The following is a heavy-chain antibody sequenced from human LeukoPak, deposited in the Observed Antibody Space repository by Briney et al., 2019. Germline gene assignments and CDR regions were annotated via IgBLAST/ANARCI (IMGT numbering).Heavy chain of an antibody. CDR3: ARLVLRFLEWFDAFDI. D-gene: IGHD3-3*01. CDR1: GFSLSTTGVG. CDR2: IYCDEDK. Sequence: ESRPTPVKPTQTLTLTCSFTGFSLSTTGVGGGWSRQPPAKALESLAVIYCDEDKRYSPSLNSRLTITKDTSRNQVVLTMTNMDPVDTDTYYCARLVLRFLEWFDAFDIWGQGTMVTVCS. V-gene: IGHV2-5*02. J-gene: IGHJ3*02.